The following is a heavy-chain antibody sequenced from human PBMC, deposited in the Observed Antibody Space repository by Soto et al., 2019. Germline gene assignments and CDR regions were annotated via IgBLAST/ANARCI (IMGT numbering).Heavy chain of an antibody. J-gene: IGHJ3*02. CDR3: ARNYDILTGWVGAFDI. V-gene: IGHV3-7*05. CDR1: GFTFSSYW. CDR2: IKQDGSEK. D-gene: IGHD3-9*01. Sequence: GGSLRLSCAASGFTFSSYWMSWVRQAPGKGLEWVANIKQDGSEKYYVDSVKGRFTISRDNAKNSLYLQMNSLRAEDTAVYYCARNYDILTGWVGAFDIWGQGTMVTVSS.